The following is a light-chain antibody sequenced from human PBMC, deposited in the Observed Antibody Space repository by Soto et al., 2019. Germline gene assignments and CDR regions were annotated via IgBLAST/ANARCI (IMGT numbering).Light chain of an antibody. V-gene: IGKV4-1*01. J-gene: IGKJ4*01. CDR1: QSLFWSSNNKDY. Sequence: IVMTQSPDSLTVSLVERATITCKSSQSLFWSSNNKDYFAWYQQKPGQPPKLLIKWASARESGVPDRFSGSGSGTDFTLTISSLQTEDVAVYYCQQYYSLPLTFGGGTKVDIK. CDR3: QQYYSLPLT. CDR2: WAS.